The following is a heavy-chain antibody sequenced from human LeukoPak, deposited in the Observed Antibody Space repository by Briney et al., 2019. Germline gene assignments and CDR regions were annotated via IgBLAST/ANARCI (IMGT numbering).Heavy chain of an antibody. J-gene: IGHJ6*03. D-gene: IGHD3-3*01. CDR2: IYYSGST. CDR1: GGSLSSDY. V-gene: IGHV4-59*01. CDR3: ARAVSYYDFWSGYYKPQDYMDV. Sequence: SETLSLTCTVSGGSLSSDYWSWIRQPPGRGVEWIGHIYYSGSTNYNPSLQSRVTISVDTSKNQFSLKLSSVTAADTAVYYCARAVSYYDFWSGYYKPQDYMDVWGKGTTVTVSS.